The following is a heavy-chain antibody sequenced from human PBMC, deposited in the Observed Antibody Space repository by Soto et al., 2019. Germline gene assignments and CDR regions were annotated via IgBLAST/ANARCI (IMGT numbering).Heavy chain of an antibody. J-gene: IGHJ6*02. CDR3: ARDSNAMVTLGNYYGMDV. Sequence: EVQLVESGGGLVQPGGSLRLSCAASGFTFSSYEMNWVRQAPGKGLEWVSYISSSGSTIYYADSVKGRFTISRDNAKNSLNLQRNSLRAEDTAVYYCARDSNAMVTLGNYYGMDVWGQGTTVTVSS. V-gene: IGHV3-48*03. D-gene: IGHD5-18*01. CDR1: GFTFSSYE. CDR2: ISSSGSTI.